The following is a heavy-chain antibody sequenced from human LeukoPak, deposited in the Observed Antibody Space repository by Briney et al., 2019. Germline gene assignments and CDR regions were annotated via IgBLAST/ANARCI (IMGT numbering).Heavy chain of an antibody. J-gene: IGHJ5*02. CDR2: IKQDGSDE. D-gene: IGHD2-21*01. CDR1: GFTFSSHW. Sequence: GGSLRLSCAASGFTFSSHWMSGVRQAPVKGLEWVANIKQDGSDEYYVDCVKGRFPTSRDNAKNSLYLQMNSLRADDTAVYYCARDGRTYWFDPWGQGTLVTVSS. V-gene: IGHV3-7*01. CDR3: ARDGRTYWFDP.